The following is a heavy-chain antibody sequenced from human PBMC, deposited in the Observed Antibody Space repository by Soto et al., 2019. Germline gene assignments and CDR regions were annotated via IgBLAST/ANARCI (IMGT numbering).Heavy chain of an antibody. CDR1: GFTFSSYG. Sequence: GGSLRLSCAASGFTFSSYGMHWVRQAPGKGLEWVAVIWYDGSNKYYADSVKGRFTISRDNSKNTLYLQMNSLRAEDTAVYYCARDSFRGYSYGYIQHWGQGTLVTVSS. CDR3: ARDSFRGYSYGYIQH. V-gene: IGHV3-33*01. J-gene: IGHJ1*01. D-gene: IGHD5-18*01. CDR2: IWYDGSNK.